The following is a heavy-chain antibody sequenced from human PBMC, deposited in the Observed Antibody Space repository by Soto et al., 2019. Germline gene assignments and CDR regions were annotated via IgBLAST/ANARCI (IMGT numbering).Heavy chain of an antibody. Sequence: SETLSLTCAVDGGSFSGYCWSWIRQPPGKGLEWIGEINHSGSTNYNPSLKSRVTISVDTSKNQFSLKLSSVTAADTAVYYCASTIYPYYYYMDVWGKGTTVTVSS. V-gene: IGHV4-34*01. D-gene: IGHD3-3*01. CDR3: ASTIYPYYYYMDV. CDR2: INHSGST. CDR1: GGSFSGYC. J-gene: IGHJ6*03.